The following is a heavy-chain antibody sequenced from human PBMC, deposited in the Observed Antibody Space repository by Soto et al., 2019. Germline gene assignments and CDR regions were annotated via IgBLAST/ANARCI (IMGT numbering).Heavy chain of an antibody. CDR2: ISLDGSNK. J-gene: IGHJ4*02. CDR3: ATGTYFDF. D-gene: IGHD1-1*01. CDR1: GFTFSRYG. Sequence: QVQLVESGGAVVQPGRSLRLSCAASGFTFSRYGMHWVRQAPGKGLEWVAVISLDGSNKDYVNSVKGRFTISRDNSKNTLDLQMNSLRAEDTAVYYCATGTYFDFWGQGTLVTVSS. V-gene: IGHV3-30*03.